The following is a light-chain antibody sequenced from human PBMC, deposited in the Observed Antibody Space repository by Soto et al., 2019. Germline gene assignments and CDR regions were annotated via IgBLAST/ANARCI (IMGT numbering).Light chain of an antibody. CDR2: DVS. CDR1: SSDVGGYNY. J-gene: IGLJ1*01. Sequence: QSALTQPASVSGSPGQSITISCTGTSSDVGGYNYVSWYQQHPGKAPKLMIYDVSNRPSVVSNRFSGSKSGNTASLTIAGLQAEDEADYSCSSYTSSRPYVFGTGTKLTV. V-gene: IGLV2-14*01. CDR3: SSYTSSRPYV.